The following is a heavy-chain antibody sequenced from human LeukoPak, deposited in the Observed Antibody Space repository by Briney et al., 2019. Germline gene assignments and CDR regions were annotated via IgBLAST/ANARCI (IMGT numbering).Heavy chain of an antibody. D-gene: IGHD6-6*01. Sequence: PSETLSLTCTVSGGSISSSSYYWGWIRQPPGKGLEWIGSIYYSGSTYYSPSLKSRVTISVDTSKNQFSLKLSSVTAADTAVYYCASPGWGIVSQAFDIWGQGTMVTVSS. J-gene: IGHJ3*02. CDR2: IYYSGST. CDR1: GGSISSSSYY. V-gene: IGHV4-39*07. CDR3: ASPGWGIVSQAFDI.